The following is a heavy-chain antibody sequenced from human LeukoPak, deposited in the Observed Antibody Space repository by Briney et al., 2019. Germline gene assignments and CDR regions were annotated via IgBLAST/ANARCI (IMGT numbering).Heavy chain of an antibody. CDR3: AREDRYYYGTGSPQVYYGMDV. CDR2: ISAYNGNT. D-gene: IGHD3-10*01. V-gene: IGHV1-18*04. CDR1: GYTLTEYY. Sequence: ASVKVSCKASGYTLTEYYLHWVRHAPGQGLEWLGWISAYNGNTNYAQKLQGRVTMTTDTSTSTAYRELRSLRSDDTAVYYCAREDRYYYGTGSPQVYYGMDVWGQGTTVTVSS. J-gene: IGHJ6*02.